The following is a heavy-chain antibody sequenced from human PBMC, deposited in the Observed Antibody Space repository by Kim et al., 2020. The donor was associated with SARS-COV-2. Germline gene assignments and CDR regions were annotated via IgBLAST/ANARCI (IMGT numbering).Heavy chain of an antibody. CDR3: ARTVNSGWSEYYFDY. Sequence: SVKVSCKASGGTFSSYAISWVRQAPGQGLEWMGGIIPIFGTANYAQKFQGRVTITADESTSTAYMELSSLRSEDTAVYYCARTVNSGWSEYYFDYWGQGTLVTVSS. V-gene: IGHV1-69*13. CDR1: GGTFSSYA. D-gene: IGHD6-19*01. J-gene: IGHJ4*02. CDR2: IIPIFGTA.